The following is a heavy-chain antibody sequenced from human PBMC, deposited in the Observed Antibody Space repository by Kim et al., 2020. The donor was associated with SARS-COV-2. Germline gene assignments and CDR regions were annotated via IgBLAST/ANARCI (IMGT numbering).Heavy chain of an antibody. Sequence: YAQKFQGRVTITAEESTSTAYMELSSLRSEDTAVYYCVRAPDTAMVGWDYWGQGTLVTVSS. CDR3: VRAPDTAMVGWDY. V-gene: IGHV1-69*01. J-gene: IGHJ4*02. D-gene: IGHD5-18*01.